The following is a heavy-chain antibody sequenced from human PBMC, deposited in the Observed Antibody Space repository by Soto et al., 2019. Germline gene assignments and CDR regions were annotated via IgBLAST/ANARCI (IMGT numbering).Heavy chain of an antibody. J-gene: IGHJ6*02. Sequence: SETLSLTCTVSGGSISSGDYYWSWLRQPRGKGLEWIGYIYYSGSTYYNPSLKSRVTISVDTSKNQFSLKLSSVTAADTAVYYCARDCYSNYSYYVLDVWGQGTTVTVSS. D-gene: IGHD4-4*01. CDR3: ARDCYSNYSYYVLDV. V-gene: IGHV4-30-4*01. CDR2: IYYSGST. CDR1: GGSISSGDYY.